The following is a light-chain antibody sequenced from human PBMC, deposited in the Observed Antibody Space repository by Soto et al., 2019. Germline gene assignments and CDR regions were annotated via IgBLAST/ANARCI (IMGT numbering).Light chain of an antibody. CDR1: NSDVGGYNY. V-gene: IGLV2-14*01. Sequence: QPVLTQPASVSGSPGQSIAISCTGSNSDVGGYNYVSWYQQYPGKAPKLMIYDVSNRPSGVSTRFSGSKSGNTASLTISGLQAEDEADYYCSSYTSSSTRVFGGGTQLTVL. CDR2: DVS. J-gene: IGLJ7*01. CDR3: SSYTSSSTRV.